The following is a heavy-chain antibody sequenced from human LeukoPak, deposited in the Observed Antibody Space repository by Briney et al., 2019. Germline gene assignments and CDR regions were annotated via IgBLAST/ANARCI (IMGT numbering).Heavy chain of an antibody. J-gene: IGHJ6*03. V-gene: IGHV3-23*01. CDR2: ISGSGDNT. CDR3: ARDLPYYYYMDV. Sequence: PGGSLRLSCAASGFTFSSYAMSWVRQAPGKGLEWVSTISGSGDNTYYADSVKGRFTISRDNSKNSLYLQMNSLRAEDTALYYCARDLPYYYYMDVWGKGTTVTVSS. CDR1: GFTFSSYA.